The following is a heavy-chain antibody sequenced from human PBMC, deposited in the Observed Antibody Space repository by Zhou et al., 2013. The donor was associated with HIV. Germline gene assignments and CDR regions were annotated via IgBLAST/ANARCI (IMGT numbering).Heavy chain of an antibody. CDR1: GYAFTSYY. J-gene: IGHJ3*02. D-gene: IGHD4-4*01. Sequence: QVQLVQSGAEMKKPGASVNISCEASGYAFTSYYIHWVRQAPGQGLEWLGLINPGIGSTYYAEKFQGRVTMTRDTSTNTVNMQLGTLTSEDTAVYYCARTRQYLLRNAFDIWGQGTTVTVSS. CDR3: ARTRQYLLRNAFDI. V-gene: IGHV1-46*01. CDR2: INPGIGST.